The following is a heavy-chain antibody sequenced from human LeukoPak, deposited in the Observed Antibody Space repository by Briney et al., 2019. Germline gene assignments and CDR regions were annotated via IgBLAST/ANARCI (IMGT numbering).Heavy chain of an antibody. D-gene: IGHD6-19*01. J-gene: IGHJ4*02. V-gene: IGHV3-7*03. CDR1: GFTFNSYW. CDR3: ARLGPASSGWPESFDY. Sequence: GGSLRLSCAASGFTFNSYWMSWVRQAPGKGLEWVANIKRDGSEKYYVDSVKGRFTISRDNAKNSLDLQMNSLRVEDTAVYYCARLGPASSGWPESFDYWGQGTLVTVSS. CDR2: IKRDGSEK.